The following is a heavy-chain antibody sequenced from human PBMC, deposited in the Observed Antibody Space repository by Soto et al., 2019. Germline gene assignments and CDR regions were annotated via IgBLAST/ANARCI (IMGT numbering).Heavy chain of an antibody. CDR1: GFSLTSGVG. Sequence: QITLKESGPTLVKPTQTLTLTCTFSGFSLTSGVGVGWIRQSPEKALEWLALIYWDDDTRYSPSLRTRLTITKGTSRNQVVLTMTDMDPVDTATYYCAHPVSHYYGSGKDYYYGVDVW. V-gene: IGHV2-5*02. D-gene: IGHD3-10*01. CDR2: IYWDDDT. CDR3: AHPVSHYYGSGKDYYYGVDV. J-gene: IGHJ6*01.